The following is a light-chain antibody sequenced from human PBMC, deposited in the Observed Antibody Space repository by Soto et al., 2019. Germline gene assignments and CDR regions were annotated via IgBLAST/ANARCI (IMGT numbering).Light chain of an antibody. CDR3: QQSSDTLIT. CDR2: TSS. CDR1: QNIRNF. J-gene: IGKJ4*01. V-gene: IGKV1-39*01. Sequence: DIQGTQSPPSLSSCVLDTIIITCRASQNIRNFLNWYQWLPGQGPRLLIYTSSTLQSGVPSRFGGAGSGTEFTLTISSLQPEDFATYFCQQSSDTLITFGGGTKVDI.